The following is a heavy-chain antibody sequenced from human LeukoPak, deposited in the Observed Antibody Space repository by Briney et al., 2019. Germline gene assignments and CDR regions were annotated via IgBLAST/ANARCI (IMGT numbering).Heavy chain of an antibody. J-gene: IGHJ4*02. D-gene: IGHD5-18*01. V-gene: IGHV1-46*01. Sequence: EASVKVSCKASGYTFTNYYMHWVRQAPGQGLEWMGIINPSGGSTNYAQKFQGRVTMTRDTSTSTVYMELSSLRSEDTAVYYCARVGNSYGYFLDYWGQGTLVTVSS. CDR2: INPSGGST. CDR1: GYTFTNYY. CDR3: ARVGNSYGYFLDY.